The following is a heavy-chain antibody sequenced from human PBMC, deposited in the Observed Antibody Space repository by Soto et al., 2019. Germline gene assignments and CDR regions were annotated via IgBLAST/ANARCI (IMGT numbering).Heavy chain of an antibody. CDR3: ARLRSCGGDCYHLDP. D-gene: IGHD2-21*01. CDR2: IYPGDSDTPDSPIAPGDSHI. CDR1: GYIFTNYW. V-gene: IGHV5-51*01. Sequence: EVQLVQSGAEVKKPGESLRISCKSSGYIFTNYWITWVRQVPGNGLEWMGVIYPGDSDTPDSPIAPGDSHIRYGPSFQGRVTISSDKSLTTAYLQWSSLKASDTAMYYCARLRSCGGDCYHLDPWGQGTLVTVSS. J-gene: IGHJ5*02.